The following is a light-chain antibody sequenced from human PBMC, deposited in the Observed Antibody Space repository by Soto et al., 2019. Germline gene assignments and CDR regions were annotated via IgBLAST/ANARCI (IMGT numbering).Light chain of an antibody. J-gene: IGKJ1*01. CDR1: QSISSW. CDR3: QQYNRYPPVE. V-gene: IGKV1-5*03. Sequence: DIQMTQSPSTLSASVGDRVTITCRASQSISSWLAWYQQKPGKAPKLLIYKASSLESGVPARCSGSGSGIEFTLTIGSLRPDDFSTYYCQQYNRYPPVEFGQGTKVEIK. CDR2: KAS.